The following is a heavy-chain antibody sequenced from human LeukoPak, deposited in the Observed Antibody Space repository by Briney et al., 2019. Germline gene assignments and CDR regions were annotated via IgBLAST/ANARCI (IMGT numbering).Heavy chain of an antibody. V-gene: IGHV4-59*01. D-gene: IGHD4/OR15-4a*01. Sequence: SETLSLTCTVSGGSITLYYWSWIRQPPGKGLEWIGYIYYSATTNYNPSLKSRVTISIDASKNQFSLNLTSLTAADTAVYYCARGVPFDPWGQGTQVTVSS. CDR3: ARGVPFDP. CDR1: GGSITLYY. CDR2: IYYSATT. J-gene: IGHJ5*02.